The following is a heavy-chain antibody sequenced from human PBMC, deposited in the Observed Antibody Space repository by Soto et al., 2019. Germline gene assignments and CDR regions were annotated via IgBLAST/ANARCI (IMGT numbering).Heavy chain of an antibody. J-gene: IGHJ5*02. CDR3: ARDRSTIFGVVIIPNWFDP. Sequence: ASVKVSCKASGYTFTSYYMHWVRQAPGQGLEWMGIINPSGGSTSYAQKFQGRVTMTRDTSTSTVYMELSSLRSEDTAVYYCARDRSTIFGVVIIPNWFDPWGQGTLVTVSS. CDR1: GYTFTSYY. D-gene: IGHD3-3*01. CDR2: INPSGGST. V-gene: IGHV1-46*01.